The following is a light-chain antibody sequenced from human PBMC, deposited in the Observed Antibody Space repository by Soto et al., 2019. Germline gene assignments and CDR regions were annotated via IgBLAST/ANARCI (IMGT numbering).Light chain of an antibody. CDR2: ETS. J-gene: IGLJ3*02. V-gene: IGLV2-23*01. CDR1: DSDVGSYKL. Sequence: QSALTQPASMSGSPGQSINISCTGTDSDVGSYKLVSWYQQFPGKAPRLMMSETSKRFSGTSDRFSGSKSGNTAPLTISGLRAEDEADYYCFAYAGRSTWVFGGGTKLTVL. CDR3: FAYAGRSTWV.